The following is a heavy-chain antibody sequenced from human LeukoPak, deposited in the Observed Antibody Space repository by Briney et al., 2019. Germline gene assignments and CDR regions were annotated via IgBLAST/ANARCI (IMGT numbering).Heavy chain of an antibody. J-gene: IGHJ6*03. CDR2: ISSSGSII. CDR3: ARVTYGSGTYRIYYYYYMDV. Sequence: GGSLRLSCAASGFTFSDYYMSWIRQAPGKGLEWVSYISSSGSIIYYADSVKGRCTISRDNARNSLYLQMNSLRAEDTAVYYCARVTYGSGTYRIYYYYYMDVWGKGTTVTISS. D-gene: IGHD3-10*01. V-gene: IGHV3-11*01. CDR1: GFTFSDYY.